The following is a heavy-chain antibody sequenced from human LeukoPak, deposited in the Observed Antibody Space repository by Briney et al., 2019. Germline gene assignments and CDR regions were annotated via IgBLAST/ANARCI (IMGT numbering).Heavy chain of an antibody. Sequence: GGSLRLSCAASGFTFSSYAMSWVRQAPGKGLEWVSAISGSGSSTYYADAVKGRFTISRDNSKNTLYLQMNSLRAEDTAVYYCAKEGYCSTTGCSRQYFQHWGQGTLVTVSS. D-gene: IGHD2-2*01. CDR3: AKEGYCSTTGCSRQYFQH. CDR2: ISGSGSST. V-gene: IGHV3-23*01. J-gene: IGHJ1*01. CDR1: GFTFSSYA.